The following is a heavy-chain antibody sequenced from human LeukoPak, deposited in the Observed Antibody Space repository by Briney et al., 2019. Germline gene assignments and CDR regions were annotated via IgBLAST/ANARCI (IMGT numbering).Heavy chain of an antibody. D-gene: IGHD3-10*01. CDR2: INDDGSDT. CDR3: ARCYTYGTNWFGGLGV. V-gene: IGHV3-74*01. Sequence: GGSLRLSCAASGFTFKLYWMHWVRQAPGKGPVWVSRINDDGSDTTYADSVKGRFTISRVNSKNTLYLQMNSLRAEDTAVYYCARCYTYGTNWFGGLGVWGQRTTATLSS. J-gene: IGHJ6*02. CDR1: GFTFKLYW.